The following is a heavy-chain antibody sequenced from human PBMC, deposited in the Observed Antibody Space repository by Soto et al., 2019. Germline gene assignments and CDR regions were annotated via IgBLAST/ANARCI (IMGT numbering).Heavy chain of an antibody. CDR1: GFTFSTYA. Sequence: QVHLVESGGGVVQPGRSLRLSCAASGFTFSTYAIHWVRQAPGKGLEWVAVISNDGGEKYYADSVKGRSTISRDNSKNTLYLQMNSLRPEDTAVYYCARPHGGPDYSTQPYDSWGQVTLFTVSS. V-gene: IGHV3-30-3*01. CDR3: ARPHGGPDYSTQPYDS. J-gene: IGHJ4*02. CDR2: ISNDGGEK. D-gene: IGHD4-4*01.